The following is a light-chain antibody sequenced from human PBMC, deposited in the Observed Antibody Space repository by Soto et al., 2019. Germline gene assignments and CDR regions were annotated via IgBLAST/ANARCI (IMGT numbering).Light chain of an antibody. V-gene: IGKV3-20*01. CDR2: GAS. CDR3: QQYSSSQT. J-gene: IGKJ1*01. Sequence: IVLTQSPGTLSLSPGERATLSCRASQSVSSSYLAWYQQKPGQAPWLLIYGASSRATGIPDRFSGSGSGTDCTLTISRLEPDDFAVYYCQQYSSSQTFCQGTKVEIK. CDR1: QSVSSSY.